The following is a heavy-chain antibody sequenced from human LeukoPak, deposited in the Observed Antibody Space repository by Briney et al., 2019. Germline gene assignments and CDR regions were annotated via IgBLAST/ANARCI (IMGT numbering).Heavy chain of an antibody. CDR1: GYSISSGYY. CDR3: ARESGYYDSSGYHDAFDI. D-gene: IGHD3-22*01. Sequence: SETLSLTCTVSGYSISSGYYWGWIRQPPGKGLEWIGSIYHSGSTYYNPSLKSRVTISVDTSKNQFSLKLSSVTAADTAVYYCARESGYYDSSGYHDAFDIWGQGTEVTVSS. V-gene: IGHV4-38-2*02. CDR2: IYHSGST. J-gene: IGHJ3*02.